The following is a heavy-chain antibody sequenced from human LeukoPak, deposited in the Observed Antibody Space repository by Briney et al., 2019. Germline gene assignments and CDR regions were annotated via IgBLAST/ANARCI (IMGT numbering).Heavy chain of an antibody. CDR1: GFTVSSDY. V-gene: IGHV3-66*02. D-gene: IGHD6-19*01. J-gene: IGHJ4*02. CDR3: ARDFSSGWYFDY. CDR2: IYSGGST. Sequence: GGSLRLSCAASGFTVSSDYMSWVRQAPGKGLEWVSVIYSGGSTCYADSVKGRFTISRDNSKNTLYLQMNSLRAEDTAVYYCARDFSSGWYFDYWGQGTLVTVSS.